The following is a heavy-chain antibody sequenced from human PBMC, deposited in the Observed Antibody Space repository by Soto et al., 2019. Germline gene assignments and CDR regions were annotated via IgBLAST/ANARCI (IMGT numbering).Heavy chain of an antibody. CDR1: GFTFSDYY. J-gene: IGHJ4*02. Sequence: QVQLVESGGGLVKPGGSLRLSCAASGFTFSDYYMSWIRQAPGKGLEWVSYISSSSSYTNYADSVKGRFTISRDNAKNSLYLQMNSLRAEDTAVYYCARARGYCSSTSCLLAAAPGYWGQGTLVTVSS. CDR3: ARARGYCSSTSCLLAAAPGY. D-gene: IGHD2-2*01. CDR2: ISSSSSYT. V-gene: IGHV3-11*06.